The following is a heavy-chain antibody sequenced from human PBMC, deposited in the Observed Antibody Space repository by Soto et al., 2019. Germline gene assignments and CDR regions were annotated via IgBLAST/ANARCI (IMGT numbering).Heavy chain of an antibody. CDR2: ITAGGGI. CDR1: GLTLTSQA. Sequence: EVQLLESGGGLVQPGGSLRLSCATSGLTLTSQALGWVRKTPGKGLEWVSSITAGGGIDYADSVRGRFTISRDNSKNSLYLQMSCLRAKDTAIYYCAKPTGLLDPFDFRVLGILVSVSS. D-gene: IGHD3-3*01. V-gene: IGHV3-23*01. CDR3: AKPTGLLDPFDF. J-gene: IGHJ4*02.